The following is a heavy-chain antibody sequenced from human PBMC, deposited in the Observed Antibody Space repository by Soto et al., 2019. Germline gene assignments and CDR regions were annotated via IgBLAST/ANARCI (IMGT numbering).Heavy chain of an antibody. V-gene: IGHV4-59*01. CDR2: SHYSGST. J-gene: IGHJ4*02. D-gene: IGHD2-15*01. CDR3: TKCSRTDAEGYSFDY. Sequence: SETLSLTCTVSGGSISSSYWSWIRQTPGKVLEWVGYSHYSGSTNYNPSRKGRVTMSVDSAKNQFSLQLSSVTAADTAVYFCTKCSRTDAEGYSFDYWGQGALVTVSS. CDR1: GGSISSSY.